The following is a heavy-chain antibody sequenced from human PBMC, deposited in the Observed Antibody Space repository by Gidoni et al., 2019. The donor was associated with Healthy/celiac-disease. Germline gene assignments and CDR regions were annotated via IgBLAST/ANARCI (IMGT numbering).Heavy chain of an antibody. V-gene: IGHV4-61*01. J-gene: IGHJ4*02. D-gene: IGHD6-13*01. Sequence: QVQLQESGPGLVKPSETLSLTCTVSGGSVSSGSYYWSWIRQPPGKGLEWIGYIYYSGSTNYNPSRKSRVTISVDTSKNQFSLKLSSVTAADTAVYYCARVFAAAGTLLFDYWGQGTLVTVSS. CDR3: ARVFAAAGTLLFDY. CDR1: GGSVSSGSYY. CDR2: IYYSGST.